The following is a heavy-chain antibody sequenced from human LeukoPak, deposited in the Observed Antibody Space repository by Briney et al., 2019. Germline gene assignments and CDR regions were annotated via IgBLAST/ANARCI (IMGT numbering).Heavy chain of an antibody. J-gene: IGHJ4*02. Sequence: SGGSLRLSCAAPGFSFSDNWMSWVRQAPGKGLEWVANIKQDGSEKYYVDSVKGRFTISRDNAKNSVYLQMNSLRAEDTAVYYCARNFDWGQGTLVTVSS. CDR1: GFSFSDNW. CDR3: ARNFD. CDR2: IKQDGSEK. V-gene: IGHV3-7*05.